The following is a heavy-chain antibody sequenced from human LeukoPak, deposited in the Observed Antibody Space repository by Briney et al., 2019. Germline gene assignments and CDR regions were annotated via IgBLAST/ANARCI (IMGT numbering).Heavy chain of an antibody. CDR3: AKGQWLDYYFDY. J-gene: IGHJ4*02. V-gene: IGHV3-23*01. D-gene: IGHD5-12*01. CDR1: GFTFSSYA. Sequence: PGGSLRLSCAASGFTFSSYAMSWVRQAPGKGREWVSAISGSGGSTYYADSVKGRFTISRDNSKNTLYLQMDSLRAEDTAVYYCAKGQWLDYYFDYWGQGTLVTVSS. CDR2: ISGSGGST.